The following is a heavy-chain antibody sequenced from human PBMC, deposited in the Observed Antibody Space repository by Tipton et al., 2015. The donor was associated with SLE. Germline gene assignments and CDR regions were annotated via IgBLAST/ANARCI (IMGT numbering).Heavy chain of an antibody. D-gene: IGHD2-21*01. Sequence: TLSLTCTVSGVSISSFYWSWIRQPPGKGLEWIGYVFYSGISNYNPSLKSRVTMSVDTSKNQLSLNLKSVTAADTAVYYCARVRVEYCGGDCPSSDYWGQGTLVTVSS. CDR3: ARVRVEYCGGDCPSSDY. CDR2: VFYSGIS. CDR1: GVSISSFY. J-gene: IGHJ4*02. V-gene: IGHV4-59*01.